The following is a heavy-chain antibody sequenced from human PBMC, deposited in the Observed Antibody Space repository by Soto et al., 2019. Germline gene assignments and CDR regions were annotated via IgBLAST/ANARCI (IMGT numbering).Heavy chain of an antibody. Sequence: QVQLVQSGAEVKKPGASVKVSCKAYGYTFNNYGISWVRQTPGQGLEWMGWISAYNGNTNYVQKHQGRVTMTTDTSTNTAYMELRSLRSDDTAVYYCAREQATSDYYYYAMDVWGQGTTVTVSS. CDR1: GYTFNNYG. CDR2: ISAYNGNT. J-gene: IGHJ6*02. V-gene: IGHV1-18*01. D-gene: IGHD3-9*01. CDR3: AREQATSDYYYYAMDV.